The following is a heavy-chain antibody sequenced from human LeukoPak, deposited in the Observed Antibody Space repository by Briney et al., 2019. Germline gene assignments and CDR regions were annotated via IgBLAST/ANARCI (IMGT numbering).Heavy chain of an antibody. CDR3: ARDWAAAHAFDI. CDR2: IYHSGST. J-gene: IGHJ3*02. D-gene: IGHD6-13*01. CDR1: GESISSSSYY. V-gene: IGHV4-39*07. Sequence: PSETLSLTCTVSGESISSSSYYWGWIRPPPGEGLGWIGSIYHSGSTYYNPSLKSRVTISVDSSKNQFSLEMRSVTAADTAVYYCARDWAAAHAFDIWGQGTMVTVSS.